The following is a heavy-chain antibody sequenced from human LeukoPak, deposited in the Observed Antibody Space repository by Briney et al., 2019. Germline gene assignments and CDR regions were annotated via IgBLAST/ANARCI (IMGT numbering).Heavy chain of an antibody. Sequence: GGSLRLSCAASGFTFSSYGMSWVRQAPGKGLEWVSAISGSGGSTYYADSVKGRFTISRDNSKNTLYLQMNSLRAEDTAVYYCANSIAAAGTFDYWGQGTLVTVSS. J-gene: IGHJ4*02. CDR3: ANSIAAAGTFDY. D-gene: IGHD6-13*01. CDR2: ISGSGGST. CDR1: GFTFSSYG. V-gene: IGHV3-23*01.